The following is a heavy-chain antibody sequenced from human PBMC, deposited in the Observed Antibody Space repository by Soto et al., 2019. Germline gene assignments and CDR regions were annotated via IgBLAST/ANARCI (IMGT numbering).Heavy chain of an antibody. V-gene: IGHV1-18*01. D-gene: IGHD1-1*01. Sequence: QVHLVQSGAEVKKPGASVKVSCKGSGYGFTTYGITWVRQAPGQGLEWMAWISAHNGNTNYAQKLQGRVTVTRDTSTSTAYMKLWSLRADDTDVYYCARGRYGDYWGQGALVTVSS. CDR3: ARGRYGDY. CDR2: ISAHNGNT. CDR1: GYGFTTYG. J-gene: IGHJ4*02.